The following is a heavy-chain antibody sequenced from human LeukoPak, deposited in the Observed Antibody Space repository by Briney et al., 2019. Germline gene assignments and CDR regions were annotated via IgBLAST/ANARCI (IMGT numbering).Heavy chain of an antibody. Sequence: GGSLRLSCAASGFTFSSYSMNWVRQAPGKGLEWVSSISSSSSYIYYADSVKGRFTISRDNAKNSLYLQMNSLRAEDTAVCYCARVGCSGGSCYDFDYWGQGTLVTVSS. J-gene: IGHJ4*02. CDR3: ARVGCSGGSCYDFDY. CDR1: GFTFSSYS. V-gene: IGHV3-21*01. CDR2: ISSSSSYI. D-gene: IGHD2-15*01.